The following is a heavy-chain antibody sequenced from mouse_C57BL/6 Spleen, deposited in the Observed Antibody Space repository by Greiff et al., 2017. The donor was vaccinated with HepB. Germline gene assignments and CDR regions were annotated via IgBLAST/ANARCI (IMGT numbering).Heavy chain of an antibody. J-gene: IGHJ4*01. CDR3: ARRYGSSPDYAMDY. V-gene: IGHV1-64*01. CDR2: IHPNSGST. CDR1: GYTFTSYW. D-gene: IGHD1-1*01. Sequence: QVQLQQPGAELVKPGASVKLSCKASGYTFTSYWMHWVKQRPGQGLEWIGMIHPNSGSTNYNEKFKSKATLTVDKSSSTAYMQLSSLTSEDSAVYYCARRYGSSPDYAMDYWGQGTSVTVSS.